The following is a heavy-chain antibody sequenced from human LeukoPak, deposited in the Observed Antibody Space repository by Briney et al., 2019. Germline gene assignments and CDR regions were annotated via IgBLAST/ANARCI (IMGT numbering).Heavy chain of an antibody. CDR2: ICTAGDT. V-gene: IGHV3-13*01. CDR1: GFTFSSYD. D-gene: IGHD2-21*02. Sequence: GGSLRLSCAASGFTFSSYDMHWVRQATGKGLEWVSAICTAGDTYYPGSVKGRFTISRENAKNALYLQINSLRDGDTAGYYCARGSPGPTGDDFDYWGQGTLVTASS. CDR3: ARGSPGPTGDDFDY. J-gene: IGHJ4*02.